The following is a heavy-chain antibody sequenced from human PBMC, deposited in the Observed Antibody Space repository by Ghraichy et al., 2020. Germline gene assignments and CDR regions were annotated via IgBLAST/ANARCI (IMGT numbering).Heavy chain of an antibody. Sequence: GGSLRLSCAASGFTFSSYSMNWVRQAPGKGLEWVSYISSSSTIYYADSVKGRFTISRDNAKNSLYLQMNSLRDEDTAVYYCARDLYLVVVAATPGILLWGQGTLVTVSS. CDR3: ARDLYLVVVAATPGILL. D-gene: IGHD2-15*01. V-gene: IGHV3-48*02. CDR2: ISSSSTI. CDR1: GFTFSSYS. J-gene: IGHJ4*02.